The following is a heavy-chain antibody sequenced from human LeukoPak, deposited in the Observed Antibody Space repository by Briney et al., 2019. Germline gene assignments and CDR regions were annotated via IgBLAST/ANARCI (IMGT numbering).Heavy chain of an antibody. V-gene: IGHV1-8*01. CDR3: ARATGTAGYYYFDY. D-gene: IGHD1-26*01. CDR2: MNPSLGHT. J-gene: IGHJ4*02. CDR1: EYTFTGHD. Sequence: ASVKVSCKASEYTFTGHDINWVRQAAGQGPEWMGWMNPSLGHTGYALQFQGRVAMTRDISIGTAYMELTNLRSEDTAIYYCARATGTAGYYYFDYWGQGALVTVSS.